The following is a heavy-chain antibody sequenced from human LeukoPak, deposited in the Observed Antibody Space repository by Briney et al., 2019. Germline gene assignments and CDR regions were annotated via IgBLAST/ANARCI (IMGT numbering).Heavy chain of an antibody. CDR2: IYYSGST. D-gene: IGHD1-1*01. V-gene: IGHV4-59*01. J-gene: IGHJ4*02. CDR1: GGSISSYY. CDR3: AREGTVQSFDY. Sequence: SETLSLTCTVSGGSISSYYWSWIRQPPGKGLEWIGYIYYSGSTNYNPSLKSRVTISVDTSKNQFSPKLSSVTAADTAVYYCAREGTVQSFDYWGQGTLVTVSS.